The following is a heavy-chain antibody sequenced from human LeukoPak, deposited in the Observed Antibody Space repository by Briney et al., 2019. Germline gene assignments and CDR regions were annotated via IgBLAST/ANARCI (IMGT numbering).Heavy chain of an antibody. CDR2: ISSSSSTI. Sequence: GGSLRLSCAASGFTFSSYSMNWVRQAPGKRLEWVSYISSSSSTIYYADSVKGRFTISRDNAKNSLYLQMNSLRAEDTAVYYCASAWGPYYYDSRGAFDIWGQGTMVTVSS. J-gene: IGHJ3*02. D-gene: IGHD3-22*01. CDR3: ASAWGPYYYDSRGAFDI. CDR1: GFTFSSYS. V-gene: IGHV3-48*01.